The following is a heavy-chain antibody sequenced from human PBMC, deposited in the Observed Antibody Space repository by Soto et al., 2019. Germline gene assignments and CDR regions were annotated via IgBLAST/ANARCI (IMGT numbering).Heavy chain of an antibody. Sequence: PGGSLRLSCAASGFTFSSYAMHWVRQAPGKGLEWVAVILYDGSNKYYADSVKGRFTISRDNSKNTLYLQMNSLRAEDTAVYYCARDLTTVVTLRMDVWGQGTTVTVSS. J-gene: IGHJ6*02. CDR3: ARDLTTVVTLRMDV. CDR1: GFTFSSYA. D-gene: IGHD4-17*01. V-gene: IGHV3-30-3*01. CDR2: ILYDGSNK.